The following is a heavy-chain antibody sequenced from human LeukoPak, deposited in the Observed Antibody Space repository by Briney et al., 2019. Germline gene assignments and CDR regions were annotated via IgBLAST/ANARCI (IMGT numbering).Heavy chain of an antibody. V-gene: IGHV4-59*08. CDR1: GGSISSYY. D-gene: IGHD5-18*01. CDR3: ASLVDTAMSY. J-gene: IGHJ4*01. Sequence: SKPLPLTCTVTGGSISSYYWSWIRQPPGQGLEWIGYIFYSGSTNYNPSLKSRVTISVDTSKNQFSLKLSSVTAADTAVYYCASLVDTAMSYWGHGTLVKVSS. CDR2: IFYSGST.